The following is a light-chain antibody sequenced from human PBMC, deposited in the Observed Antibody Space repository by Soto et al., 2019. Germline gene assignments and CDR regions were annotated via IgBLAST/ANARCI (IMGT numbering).Light chain of an antibody. Sequence: EIVLTQSPGTLSLPPGERATLSCRASQSVSSSYLAWYQQKPGQAPSLLIYGASSRATGIPDRFSGSGSGTDFTLTISRLEREDFAVYYCQQYGSSPPYTFGQGTKLEIK. V-gene: IGKV3-20*01. CDR1: QSVSSSY. CDR2: GAS. CDR3: QQYGSSPPYT. J-gene: IGKJ2*01.